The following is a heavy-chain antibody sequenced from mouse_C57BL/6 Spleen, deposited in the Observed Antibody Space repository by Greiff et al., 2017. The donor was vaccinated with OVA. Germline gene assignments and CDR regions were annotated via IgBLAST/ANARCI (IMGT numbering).Heavy chain of an antibody. J-gene: IGHJ1*03. CDR2: IYPSDSET. V-gene: IGHV1-61*01. CDR1: GYTFTSYW. Sequence: VQLQQPGAELVRPGSSVKLSCKASGYTFTSYWMDWVKQRPGQGLEWIGNIYPSDSETHYNQKFKDKATLTVDKSSSTAYMQLSSLTSEDSAVYYCAREGVVWYFDVWGTGTTVTVSS. D-gene: IGHD1-1*02. CDR3: AREGVVWYFDV.